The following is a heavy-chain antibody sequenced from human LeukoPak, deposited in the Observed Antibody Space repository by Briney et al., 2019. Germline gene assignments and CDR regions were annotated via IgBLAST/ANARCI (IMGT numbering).Heavy chain of an antibody. D-gene: IGHD3-10*01. Sequence: SETLSLTCAVYGGSFSGYYWSWIRQPPGKGLEWIGEINHSGSTNYNPSLKSRVTISVDTSKNQFSLKLSSVTAADTAVYYCARSLWFGEYQPIDHWGQGTLVTVSS. CDR1: GGSFSGYY. CDR3: ARSLWFGEYQPIDH. CDR2: INHSGST. J-gene: IGHJ5*02. V-gene: IGHV4-34*01.